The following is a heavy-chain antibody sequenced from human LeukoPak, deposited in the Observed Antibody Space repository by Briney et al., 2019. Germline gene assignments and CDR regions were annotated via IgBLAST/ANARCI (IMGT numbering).Heavy chain of an antibody. CDR3: ARGPSGYHNI. CDR1: EFSVGSNY. CDR2: IYSGGST. Sequence: GGSLRLSCAASEFSVGSNYMSWVRQAPGKGLEWVSLIYSGGSTNYADSVKGRFTISRNSSKNTLYLQMNSLRAEDTAVYYCARGPSGYHNIGGQGTLVTVSS. D-gene: IGHD5-12*01. J-gene: IGHJ4*02. V-gene: IGHV3-66*01.